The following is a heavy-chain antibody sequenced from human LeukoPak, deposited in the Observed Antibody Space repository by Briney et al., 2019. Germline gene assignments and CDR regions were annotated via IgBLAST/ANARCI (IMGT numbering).Heavy chain of an antibody. J-gene: IGHJ6*03. CDR3: ARMGRRAIAAAGQKSYYYYYMDV. CDR2: INHSGST. CDR1: GGSFSGYY. D-gene: IGHD6-13*01. V-gene: IGHV4-34*01. Sequence: PSETLSLTCAVYGGSFSGYYWSWIRQPPGKGLEWIGEINHSGSTNYNPSLKSRVTISVDTSKNQFSLKLSSVTAADTAVYYCARMGRRAIAAAGQKSYYYYYMDVWGKGTTVTVSS.